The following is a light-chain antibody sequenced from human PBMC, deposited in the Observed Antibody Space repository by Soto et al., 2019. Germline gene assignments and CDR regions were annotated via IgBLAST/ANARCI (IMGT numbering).Light chain of an antibody. CDR3: QQSYNTPLT. J-gene: IGKJ4*01. CDR1: QSFSSS. CDR2: TAS. V-gene: IGKV1-39*01. Sequence: DIQMTQSPSSLSASVGDRVTITCRASQSFSSSLNWYQQKPGKPPKLLIYTASTLQSGVPSRFSGSGSGTDFTLTISSLQPEDFATYYCQQSYNTPLTFGGGTKVEIQ.